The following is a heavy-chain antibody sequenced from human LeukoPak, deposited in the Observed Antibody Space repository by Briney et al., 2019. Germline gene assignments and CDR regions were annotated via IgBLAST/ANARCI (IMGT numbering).Heavy chain of an antibody. CDR1: GFTFSNYE. V-gene: IGHV3-48*03. CDR2: ISGSGSNI. D-gene: IGHD3-10*01. CDR3: ASELWFGEMDAFDI. Sequence: PGGSLRLSCAASGFTFSNYEMDWVRQAPGKGLEWVSYISGSGSNIYYADSVKGRFTISRDNAKNSLYLQMNSLRAEDTAVYYCASELWFGEMDAFDIWGQGTMVTVSS. J-gene: IGHJ3*02.